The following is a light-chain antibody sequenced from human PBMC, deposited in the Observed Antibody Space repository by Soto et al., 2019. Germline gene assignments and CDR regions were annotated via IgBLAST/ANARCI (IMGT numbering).Light chain of an antibody. J-gene: IGKJ1*01. CDR1: QSLLHTDGKTY. CDR3: MQALQTPWT. CDR2: LGS. Sequence: DIVMTQSPLSLSVTPGQPASISCKSGQSLLHTDGKTYLHWYLQKPGQPPQLLIYLGSDRASGVPDRFSGSGSGTDFTLKISRVEAEDVGVYYCMQALQTPWTFGQGTKVEIK. V-gene: IGKV2-28*01.